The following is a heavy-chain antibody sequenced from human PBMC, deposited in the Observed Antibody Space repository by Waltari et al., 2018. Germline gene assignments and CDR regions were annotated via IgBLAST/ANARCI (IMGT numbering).Heavy chain of an antibody. CDR3: ASRRRTYDYVWGSYGWFDP. CDR2: INHSGST. D-gene: IGHD3-16*01. Sequence: QVQLQQWGAGLLKPSETLSLTCAVYGGSFSGYYWSWIRQPPGKGLEWIGEINHSGSTNNNPSLKSRVTISVDTSKNQFSLKLSSVTAADTAVYYCASRRRTYDYVWGSYGWFDPWGQGTLVTVSS. CDR1: GGSFSGYY. J-gene: IGHJ5*02. V-gene: IGHV4-34*01.